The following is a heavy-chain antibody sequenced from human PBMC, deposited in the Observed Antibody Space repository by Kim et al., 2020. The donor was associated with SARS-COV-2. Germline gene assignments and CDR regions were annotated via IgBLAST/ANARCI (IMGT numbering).Heavy chain of an antibody. CDR2: INPDGSEK. CDR1: GFAFSLYW. CDR3: ARGHYGMDV. V-gene: IGHV3-7*03. J-gene: IGHJ6*02. Sequence: GGSLRLSCAASGFAFSLYWIAWVRQRPGKGLEWVANINPDGSEKYFLDSVKGRFTMSRDNAKNSMYLQMNSLRAEDTAVYFCARGHYGMDVWGQGTTVTV.